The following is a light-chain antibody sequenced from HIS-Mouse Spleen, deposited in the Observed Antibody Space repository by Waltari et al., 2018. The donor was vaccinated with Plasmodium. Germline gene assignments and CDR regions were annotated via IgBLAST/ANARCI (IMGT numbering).Light chain of an antibody. V-gene: IGLV1-44*01. Sequence: QSVLTQPPSSSGTPGQRLSISCTWQLSSLGSNTVNWYQQLPGTAPKILIYSNNQRPSGVPDRFSGSKSGTAASLAISGLQSEDEADYYCAAWDDSLNGVVFAGGTKLTVL. CDR1: LSSLGSNT. CDR3: AAWDDSLNGVV. CDR2: SNN. J-gene: IGLJ2*01.